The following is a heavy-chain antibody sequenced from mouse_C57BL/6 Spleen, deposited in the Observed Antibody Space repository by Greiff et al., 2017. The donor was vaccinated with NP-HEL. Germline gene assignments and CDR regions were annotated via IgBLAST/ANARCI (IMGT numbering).Heavy chain of an antibody. CDR1: GYTFTSYW. CDR2: IDPSDSYT. V-gene: IGHV1-69*01. CDR3: AGGVLYGNAY. J-gene: IGHJ3*01. D-gene: IGHD2-10*02. Sequence: QVQLQQPGAELVMPGASVKLSCKASGYTFTSYWMHWVKQRPGQGLEWIGEIDPSDSYTNYNQKFKGKSTLTVDKSSSTAYMQLSSLTSEDSAVYYCAGGVLYGNAYWGQGTLVTVSA.